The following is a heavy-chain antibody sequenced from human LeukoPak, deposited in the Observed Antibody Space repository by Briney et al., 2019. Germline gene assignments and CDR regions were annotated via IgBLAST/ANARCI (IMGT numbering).Heavy chain of an antibody. J-gene: IGHJ4*02. CDR1: GFTFSSYW. D-gene: IGHD3-22*01. CDR3: ARDADDSSGYYYVYFDY. CDR2: IKQDGSEK. Sequence: PGGSLRLSCAASGFTFSSYWMSWVRQAPGKGLEWVANIKQDGSEKYYVDSVKGRFTISRDNAKNSLYLQMNSLRAEDTAVYYCARDADDSSGYYYVYFDYWGQGTLVTVSS. V-gene: IGHV3-7*01.